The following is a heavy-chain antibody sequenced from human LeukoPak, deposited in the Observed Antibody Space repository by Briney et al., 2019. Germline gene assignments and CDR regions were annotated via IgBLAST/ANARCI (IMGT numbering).Heavy chain of an antibody. Sequence: GGSLRLSCEASGFXFSSYGMHWVRQAPGKGLEWVAVISYEGSNKYYADSVKGRFTISRDNSKNTLYLQIDSLRAEDTAVYYCAKDRLGTLDAFDIWGQGTMVTVSS. CDR1: GFXFSSYG. J-gene: IGHJ3*02. CDR2: ISYEGSNK. CDR3: AKDRLGTLDAFDI. V-gene: IGHV3-30*18. D-gene: IGHD7-27*01.